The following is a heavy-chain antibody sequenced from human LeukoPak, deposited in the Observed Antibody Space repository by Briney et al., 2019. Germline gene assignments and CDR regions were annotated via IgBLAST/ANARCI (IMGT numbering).Heavy chain of an antibody. D-gene: IGHD6-13*01. V-gene: IGHV1-3*01. J-gene: IGHJ4*02. Sequence: GASVKVSCKASGYAFTSYAMHWVRQAPGQRLEWMGWINAGNGNTKYSQKFQGRVTITRDTSASTAYMELSRLRSDDTAVYYCARGASPVPGQQLPLHFDYWGQGTLVTVSS. CDR1: GYAFTSYA. CDR2: INAGNGNT. CDR3: ARGASPVPGQQLPLHFDY.